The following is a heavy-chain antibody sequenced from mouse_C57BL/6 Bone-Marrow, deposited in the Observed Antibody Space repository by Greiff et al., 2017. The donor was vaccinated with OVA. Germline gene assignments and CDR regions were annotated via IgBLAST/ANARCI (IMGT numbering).Heavy chain of an antibody. CDR2: IDPENGDT. D-gene: IGHD2-4*01. Sequence: EVMLVESGAELVRPGASVKLSCTASGFNIKDDYMHWVKQRPEQGLEWIGWIDPENGDTEYASKFQGKATITADTSSNTAYLQLSSLTSEDTAVYYCTRGLPSFAYWGQGTLVTVSA. J-gene: IGHJ3*01. CDR1: GFNIKDDY. CDR3: TRGLPSFAY. V-gene: IGHV14-4*01.